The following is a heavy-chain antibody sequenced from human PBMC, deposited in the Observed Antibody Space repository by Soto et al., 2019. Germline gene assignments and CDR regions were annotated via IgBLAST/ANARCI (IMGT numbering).Heavy chain of an antibody. CDR1: GFIFGNFW. V-gene: IGHV3-7*01. Sequence: EVQLVESGGGLVQPGGSLRLSCAGSGFIFGNFWMTWVRQAPGKGLEWVANIKQDGSEKYYVDSVKGRFTISRDNVKNSLYLQMNSLRSEDTAVYYCARGTEGATSSGKDQFDYWGQGTLVPVSS. J-gene: IGHJ4*02. D-gene: IGHD1-26*01. CDR3: ARGTEGATSSGKDQFDY. CDR2: IKQDGSEK.